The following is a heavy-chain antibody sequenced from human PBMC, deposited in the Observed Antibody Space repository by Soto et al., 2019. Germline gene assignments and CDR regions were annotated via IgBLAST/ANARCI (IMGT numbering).Heavy chain of an antibody. CDR3: AREIPCSGGSCQGGNDAFDI. CDR1: GYTFTSYG. D-gene: IGHD2-15*01. V-gene: IGHV1-18*01. CDR2: ISAYNGNT. J-gene: IGHJ3*02. Sequence: ASVKVSCKASGYTFTSYGISWVRQAPGQGLERMGWISAYNGNTNYAQKLQGRVTMTTDTSTSTAYMELRSLRSDDTAVYYCAREIPCSGGSCQGGNDAFDIWGQGTMVTVSS.